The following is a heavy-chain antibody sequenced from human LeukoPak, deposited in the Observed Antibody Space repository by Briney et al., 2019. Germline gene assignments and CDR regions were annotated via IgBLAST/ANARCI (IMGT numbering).Heavy chain of an antibody. CDR3: ARESGGSGSSNWFDP. V-gene: IGHV1-69*13. CDR1: GGTFSSYA. CDR2: IIPIFGTA. Sequence: SVKVSCKASGGTFSSYAISWVRQAPGQGLEWMGGIIPIFGTANYAQKFQGRVTITADESTSTAYMELSSLRSGDTAVYYCARESGGSGSSNWFDPWGQGTLVTVSS. D-gene: IGHD3-10*01. J-gene: IGHJ5*02.